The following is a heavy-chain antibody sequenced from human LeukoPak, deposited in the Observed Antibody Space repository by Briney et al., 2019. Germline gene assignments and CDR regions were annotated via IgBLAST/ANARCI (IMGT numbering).Heavy chain of an antibody. CDR2: IIPILGIA. Sequence: GASVKVSCKASGGTFSSYAISWVRQAPRQGLEWMGRIIPILGIANYAQKFQGRVTITADKSTSTAYMELSSLRSEDTAVYYCARRDFWSGYGPAYYYYGMDVWGQGTTVTVSS. D-gene: IGHD3-3*01. V-gene: IGHV1-69*04. J-gene: IGHJ6*02. CDR1: GGTFSSYA. CDR3: ARRDFWSGYGPAYYYYGMDV.